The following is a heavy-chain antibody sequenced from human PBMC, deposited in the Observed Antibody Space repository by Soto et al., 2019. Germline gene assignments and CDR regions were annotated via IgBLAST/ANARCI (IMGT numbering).Heavy chain of an antibody. CDR3: ARDLALELRPGGWFDP. CDR2: IYYSGST. Sequence: QVQLQESGPGRVKPSQTLSLTCTVSGGSISSGGYYWSWIRQHPGKGLEWIGYIYYSGSTYYNPSLKSRVTISVDTSKNQFSLKLSSVTAADTAVYYCARDLALELRPGGWFDPWGQGTLVTVSS. V-gene: IGHV4-31*03. D-gene: IGHD1-7*01. J-gene: IGHJ5*02. CDR1: GGSISSGGYY.